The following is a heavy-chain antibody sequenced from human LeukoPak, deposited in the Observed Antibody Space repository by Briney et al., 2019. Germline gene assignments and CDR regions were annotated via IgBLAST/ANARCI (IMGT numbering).Heavy chain of an antibody. D-gene: IGHD1-14*01. CDR1: GFTFTDYA. CDR3: AKVSGGGLYYDGMDV. Sequence: GGSLRLSCAASGFTFTDYAMSWVRQAPGKGLEWVSVISGSGGTTYYADSVKGRFTISRDSSKNTLYLQMNSLRAEDTAVYYCAKVSGGGLYYDGMDVWGQGTTVTVSS. V-gene: IGHV3-23*01. J-gene: IGHJ6*02. CDR2: ISGSGGTT.